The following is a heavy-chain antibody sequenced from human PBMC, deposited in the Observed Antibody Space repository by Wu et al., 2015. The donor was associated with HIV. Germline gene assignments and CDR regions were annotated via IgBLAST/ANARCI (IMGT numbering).Heavy chain of an antibody. CDR2: MNPRSGNT. CDR1: GYTFSSYD. J-gene: IGHJ4*02. Sequence: QVQLVQSGAEVKKPGASVKVSCKASGYTFSSYDINWVRQATGQGLEWMGWMNPRSGNTGYAQKFQGRVTMTRDTSITTAYMELSSLRSEDTAVCYCARQRAYTSGWYIFDYWGQGTLVTVSS. V-gene: IGHV1-8*01. D-gene: IGHD6-19*01. CDR3: ARQRAYTSGWYIFDY.